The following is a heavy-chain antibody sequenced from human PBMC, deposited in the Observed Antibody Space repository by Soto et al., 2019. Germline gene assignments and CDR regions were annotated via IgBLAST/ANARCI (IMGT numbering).Heavy chain of an antibody. V-gene: IGHV4-30-4*01. CDR2: IHYGGST. Sequence: SETLSLTCTVSGGSLSGGDNYWSWIRQLPGKGLEWIGHIHYGGSTYYSPSFKSRVILSVDTSKSQFSLNLTSATAADTAVYFCARESRPGSFDWLDAWGQGPPVTVYS. CDR3: ARESRPGSFDWLDA. D-gene: IGHD1-26*01. CDR1: GGSLSGGDNY. J-gene: IGHJ5*02.